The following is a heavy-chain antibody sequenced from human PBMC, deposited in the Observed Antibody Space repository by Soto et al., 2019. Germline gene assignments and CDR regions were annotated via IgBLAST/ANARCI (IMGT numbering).Heavy chain of an antibody. Sequence: GGSLRLSCAASGFTFSSYAMHWVRQAPGKVLEWVAVISYDGSNKYYADSVKGRFTISRDNSKNTLYLQMNSLRAEDTAVYYCAREGGDGYSHFDYWGQGTLVTVSS. CDR1: GFTFSSYA. D-gene: IGHD4-4*01. CDR3: AREGGDGYSHFDY. V-gene: IGHV3-30-3*01. J-gene: IGHJ4*02. CDR2: ISYDGSNK.